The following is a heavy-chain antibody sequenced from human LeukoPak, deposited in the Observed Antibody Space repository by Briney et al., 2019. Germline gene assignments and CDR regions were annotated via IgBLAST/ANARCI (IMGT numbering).Heavy chain of an antibody. CDR1: GGSFSGYY. J-gene: IGHJ4*02. V-gene: IGHV4-34*01. CDR3: ARQGIAVAGTGFDY. Sequence: SSETLSLTCAVYGGSFSGYYWSWIRQPPGKGLEWIGEINHSGSTNYNPSLKSRVTISVDTSKNQFSLKLSPVTAADTAVYYCARQGIAVAGTGFDYWGQGTLVTVSS. CDR2: INHSGST. D-gene: IGHD6-19*01.